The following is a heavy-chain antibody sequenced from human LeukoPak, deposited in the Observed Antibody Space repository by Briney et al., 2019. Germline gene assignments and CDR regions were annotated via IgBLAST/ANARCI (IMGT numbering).Heavy chain of an antibody. D-gene: IGHD3-10*01. CDR1: GYTFTDYY. Sequence: ASVKISCKVSGYTFTDYYMHWVQQAPGKGLEWMGLVDPEDGETIYAEKFQGRVTITRNTSISTAYMELSSLRSEDTAVYYCASDYYGYWGQGTLVTVSS. CDR2: VDPEDGET. CDR3: ASDYYGY. J-gene: IGHJ4*02. V-gene: IGHV1-69-2*01.